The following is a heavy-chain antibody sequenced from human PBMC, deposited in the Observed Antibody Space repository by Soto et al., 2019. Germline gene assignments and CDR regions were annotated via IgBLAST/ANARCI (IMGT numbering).Heavy chain of an antibody. CDR3: VNGHDDGEGPFDY. D-gene: IGHD4-17*01. CDR2: ISYDGSRK. V-gene: IGHV3-30*18. J-gene: IGHJ4*02. CDR1: GFIFSSYA. Sequence: QVQLVESGGGVVQPGRSLRLSCAASGFIFSSYAVHWVRQAPGKGLEWVGVISYDGSRKYYADSVKGRFTISRDNSKNTLFLQMNSLRTADTAVYYCVNGHDDGEGPFDYWGQGTLVTVSS.